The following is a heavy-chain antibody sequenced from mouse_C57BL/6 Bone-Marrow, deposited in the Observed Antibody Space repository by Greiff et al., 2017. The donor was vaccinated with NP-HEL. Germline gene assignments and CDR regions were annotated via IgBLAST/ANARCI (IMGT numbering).Heavy chain of an antibody. V-gene: IGHV1-5*01. D-gene: IGHD2-3*01. Sequence: EVQLQQSGTVLARPGASVKMSCKTSGYTFTRYWMHWVKQRPGQGLEWIGAIYPGNSDTSYNQKFKGKAKLTAVTSASTAYMELSSLTNEDSAVYYCTRSGYYVGYFDVWGTGTTVTVSS. J-gene: IGHJ1*03. CDR2: IYPGNSDT. CDR3: TRSGYYVGYFDV. CDR1: GYTFTRYW.